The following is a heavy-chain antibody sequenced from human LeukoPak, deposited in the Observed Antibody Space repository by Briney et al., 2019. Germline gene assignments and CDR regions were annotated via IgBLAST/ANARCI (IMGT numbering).Heavy chain of an antibody. J-gene: IGHJ4*02. CDR1: GFTFSSYA. CDR2: ISYDGSNK. CDR3: AREAGGDSFDY. Sequence: GGSLRLSCAASGFTFSSYAMHWVRQAPGKGLEWVAVISYDGSNKYYADSVKGRFTISRDNSKNTLYLQMNSLRAEDTAVYYCAREAGGDSFDYWGQGTLVTASS. D-gene: IGHD4-17*01. V-gene: IGHV3-30-3*01.